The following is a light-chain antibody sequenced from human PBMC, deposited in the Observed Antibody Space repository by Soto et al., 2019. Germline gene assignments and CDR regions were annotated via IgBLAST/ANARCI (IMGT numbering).Light chain of an antibody. CDR3: QQYGSSPFT. CDR1: QSVSSD. J-gene: IGKJ5*01. Sequence: EIVMTQSPATLSVSPGERATLSCRASQSVSSDLAWYQQKPGQAPRLLIYGASTRATGIPARFSGSGSGTDSTLTISSLQSEYFALYDCQQYGSSPFTFGQGTRVEFK. CDR2: GAS. V-gene: IGKV3-15*01.